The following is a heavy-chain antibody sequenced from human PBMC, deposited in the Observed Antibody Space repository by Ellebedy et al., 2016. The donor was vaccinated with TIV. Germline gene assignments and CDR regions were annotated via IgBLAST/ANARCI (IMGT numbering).Heavy chain of an antibody. V-gene: IGHV1-46*01. CDR3: ARVAMEGSGVLYFDY. J-gene: IGHJ4*02. CDR1: GYTFTSYY. D-gene: IGHD2-15*01. Sequence: ASVKVSXKASGYTFTSYYMHWVRQAPGQGLEWMGIINPSGGNTGYAQKFQGRVTMTRDTSTSTVYMELSSLRSEDTAVYYCARVAMEGSGVLYFDYWGQGTLVTVSS. CDR2: INPSGGNT.